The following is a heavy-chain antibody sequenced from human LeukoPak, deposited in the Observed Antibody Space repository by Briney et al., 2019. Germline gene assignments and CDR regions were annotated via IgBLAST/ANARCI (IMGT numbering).Heavy chain of an antibody. V-gene: IGHV4-4*07. D-gene: IGHD3-22*01. CDR3: ARDRYYYDSSARYFDY. CDR2: IHTSGST. CDR1: GGSISSYY. Sequence: PSETLSLTCTVSGGSISSYYWSWIRQPAGKGLEWIGRIHTSGSTNYSPSLKSRVTMSVDTSKNQFSLKLSSVTVADTAVYYCARDRYYYDSSARYFDYWGQGTLVTVSS. J-gene: IGHJ4*02.